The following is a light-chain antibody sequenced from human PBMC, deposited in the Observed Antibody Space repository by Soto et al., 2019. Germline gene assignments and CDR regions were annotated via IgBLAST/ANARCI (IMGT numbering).Light chain of an antibody. J-gene: IGKJ1*01. CDR2: GAS. CDR1: QSVSSNY. CDR3: QQYGSSGRT. V-gene: IGKV3-20*01. Sequence: EIFLTQSPGTLSLAPWEIATLSCGTSQSVSSNYLAWYQQKPGQAPRLLIYGASSRATGIPDRFSGSGSGTDFTLTISRLEPEDFAVYYCQQYGSSGRTFGQGTKVDIK.